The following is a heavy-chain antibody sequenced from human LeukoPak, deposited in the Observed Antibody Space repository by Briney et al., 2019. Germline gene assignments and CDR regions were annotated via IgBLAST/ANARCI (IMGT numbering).Heavy chain of an antibody. Sequence: PSETLSLTCTVSGGSISSYYWSWIRQPPGKGLEWIGYIYYSGSTNYNPSLKSRVTISVDTSKNQFSLKLSSVTAADTAVYYCASLYSSGWTGYFDYWGQGTLVTVSS. CDR3: ASLYSSGWTGYFDY. J-gene: IGHJ4*02. V-gene: IGHV4-59*08. D-gene: IGHD6-19*01. CDR2: IYYSGST. CDR1: GGSISSYY.